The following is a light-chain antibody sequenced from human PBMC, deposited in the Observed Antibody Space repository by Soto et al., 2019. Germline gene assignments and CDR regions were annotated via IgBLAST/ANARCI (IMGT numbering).Light chain of an antibody. CDR3: HEPYTRLLA. V-gene: IGKV1-39*01. CDR2: EAF. J-gene: IGKJ4*01. CDR1: QNIGNY. Sequence: DIQMTQSPSSLSASVGDTVTITCRASQNIGNYLSWYQQRPGKAPRLLIYEAFTFQIGVPSRVSGSVIGTAFTLTISNLQPDDFATYHCHEPYTRLLAFGGGNRVDLK.